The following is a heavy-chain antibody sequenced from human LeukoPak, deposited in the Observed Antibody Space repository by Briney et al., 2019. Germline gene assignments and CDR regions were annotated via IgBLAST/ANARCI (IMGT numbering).Heavy chain of an antibody. CDR3: ARHCSSTSCLIDDY. V-gene: IGHV5-10-1*01. J-gene: IGHJ4*02. Sequence: GESLKISCKGSGYSFTSYWISWVRQMPEKGLEWMGRIDPSDSYTNYSPSFQGHVTISADKSISTAYLQWSSLKASDTAMYYCARHCSSTSCLIDDYWGQGTLVTVSS. CDR2: IDPSDSYT. D-gene: IGHD2-2*01. CDR1: GYSFTSYW.